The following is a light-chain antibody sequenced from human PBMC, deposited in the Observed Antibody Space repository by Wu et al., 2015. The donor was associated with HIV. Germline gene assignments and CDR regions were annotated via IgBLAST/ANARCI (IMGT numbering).Light chain of an antibody. CDR3: QHYGGSPRVT. V-gene: IGKV3-15*01. CDR1: QSVSSN. Sequence: EIVMTQSPATLSVSPGERATLSCRASQSVSSNLAWYQQKPGQAPRLLMYGPSTRATDIPARFSGTGSGTEFTLTISSMQSEDFAVYYCQHYGGSPRVTFGPGTTVHIK. CDR2: GPS. J-gene: IGKJ3*01.